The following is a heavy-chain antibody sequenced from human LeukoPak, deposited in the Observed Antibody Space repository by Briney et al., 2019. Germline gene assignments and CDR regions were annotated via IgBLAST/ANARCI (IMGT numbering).Heavy chain of an antibody. CDR2: ISYDGSNK. J-gene: IGHJ4*02. V-gene: IGHV3-30-3*02. Sequence: GGSLRLSCAASGFTFSSYAMHWVRQAPGKGLEWVAVISYDGSNKYYADSVKGRFTISRDNSKNTLYLQMNSLRAEDTAVYYCAKRPRLGSWYFDYWGQGTLVTVSS. CDR1: GFTFSSYA. D-gene: IGHD2-15*01. CDR3: AKRPRLGSWYFDY.